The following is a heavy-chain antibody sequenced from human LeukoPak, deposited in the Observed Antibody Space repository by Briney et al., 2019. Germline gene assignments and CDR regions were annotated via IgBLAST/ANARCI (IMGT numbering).Heavy chain of an antibody. Sequence: GASVKVSCKASGYTFTSYGISWVRQAPGQGLEWMGWISAYNGNTNYAQKLQGRVTMTTDTSTSTAYMELRSLRSDDTAVYYCARAPPYYDYFWGSYHARWGQGTLVTVSS. D-gene: IGHD3-16*02. J-gene: IGHJ4*02. CDR2: ISAYNGNT. CDR1: GYTFTSYG. V-gene: IGHV1-18*01. CDR3: ARAPPYYDYFWGSYHAR.